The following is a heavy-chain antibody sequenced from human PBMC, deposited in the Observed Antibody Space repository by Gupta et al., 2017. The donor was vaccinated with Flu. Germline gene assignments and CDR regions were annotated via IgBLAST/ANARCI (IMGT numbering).Heavy chain of an antibody. CDR3: ARTDCSRTSCQGGMDV. D-gene: IGHD2-2*01. Sequence: EVQLVESGGGLLQPGGSLRLSCAASGFTFSSYDMHWVRQATGKGLEWVSAIGTAGDTYYPGSVKGRFTISRENAKNSLYLQMNSLRAGDTAVYYCARTDCSRTSCQGGMDVGGQGTTVTVSS. J-gene: IGHJ6*02. V-gene: IGHV3-13*04. CDR2: IGTAGDT. CDR1: GFTFSSYD.